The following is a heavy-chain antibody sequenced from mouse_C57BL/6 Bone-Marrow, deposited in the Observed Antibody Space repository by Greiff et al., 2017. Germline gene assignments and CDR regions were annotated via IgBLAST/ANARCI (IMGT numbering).Heavy chain of an antibody. CDR2: IDPEIGDT. J-gene: IGHJ2*01. D-gene: IGHD2-3*01. CDR3: SSFDGNYFDF. CDR1: GFNIKDDY. V-gene: IGHV14-4*01. Sequence: VQLQQSGAELVRPGASVKLSCTASGFNIKDDYIHWVKQRPEQGLEWIGWIDPEIGDTEYASKLQGKATITSDTSSNTAYLQLSRLTSEDTAVYYCSSFDGNYFDFWGQGTPLTVAS.